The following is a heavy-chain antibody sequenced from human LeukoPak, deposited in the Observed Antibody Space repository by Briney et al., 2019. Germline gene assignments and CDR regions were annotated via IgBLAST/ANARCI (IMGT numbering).Heavy chain of an antibody. V-gene: IGHV3-74*01. CDR2: INSDGRNI. CDR3: TRDLMDYDVSTGLHHYYMDV. CDR1: GFTFSSYW. Sequence: PGGSLRLSCVASGFTFSSYWMHWVRQDPRKGLVWVSRINSDGRNINYADSVRGRFTISRDNAKNTLYLQMNTPRVEDTAVYYCTRDLMDYDVSTGLHHYYMDVWGQGITVTVSS. D-gene: IGHD3-9*01. J-gene: IGHJ6*02.